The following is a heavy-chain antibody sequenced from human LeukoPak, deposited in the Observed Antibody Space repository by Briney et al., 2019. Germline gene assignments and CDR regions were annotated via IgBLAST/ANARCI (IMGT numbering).Heavy chain of an antibody. CDR1: GFTFSSYS. D-gene: IGHD2-2*02. CDR2: ISSSSTYI. Sequence: MSGGSLRLSCAASGFTFSSYSMNWVRQAPGKGLEWVSSISSSSTYIYYADSLKGRFTISRDNAKNSLSLQMNSLRAEDTAVYCCARDTHCSSTSCYNAFDIWGQGTMVTVSS. V-gene: IGHV3-21*01. J-gene: IGHJ3*02. CDR3: ARDTHCSSTSCYNAFDI.